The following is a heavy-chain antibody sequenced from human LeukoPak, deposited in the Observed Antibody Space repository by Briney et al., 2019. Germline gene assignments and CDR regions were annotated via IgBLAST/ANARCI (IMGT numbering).Heavy chain of an antibody. Sequence: PGGSLRLSCAASGFTFSSYEMNWVRQAPGKGLEWVSYISSSGSTIYYADSVKGRFTISRDNAKSSLYLQMNSLRAEDTAVYYCARDKGAVARDAFDIWGQETMVTVSS. CDR2: ISSSGSTI. J-gene: IGHJ3*02. V-gene: IGHV3-48*03. CDR1: GFTFSSYE. D-gene: IGHD6-19*01. CDR3: ARDKGAVARDAFDI.